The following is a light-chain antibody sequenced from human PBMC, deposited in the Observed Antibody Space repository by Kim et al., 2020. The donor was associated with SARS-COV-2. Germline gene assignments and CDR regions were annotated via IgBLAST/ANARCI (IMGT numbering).Light chain of an antibody. Sequence: TLNCKSSQSVFYSSNKKSYLAWYQQKPVQPPKLLIYWASTRESGVPDRFSGGGSGTDFTLTISSLRAEDVAIYYCQQYYSSPGFTFGPGTKVDIK. J-gene: IGKJ3*01. CDR1: QSVFYSSNKKSY. CDR3: QQYYSSPGFT. CDR2: WAS. V-gene: IGKV4-1*01.